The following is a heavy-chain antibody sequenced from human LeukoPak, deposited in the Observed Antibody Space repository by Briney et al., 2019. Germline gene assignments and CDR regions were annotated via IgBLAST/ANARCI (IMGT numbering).Heavy chain of an antibody. CDR2: IYYSGNS. Sequence: SSETLPLTCTVSGGSISSYYWSWIRQPPGKGLEWIGYIYYSGNSNYNPSLNSRVTISVDTSKNQFSLRLSSVTAADTAIYYCARDLGYCSTASCYAWFDPWGQGNLVTVSS. V-gene: IGHV4-59*01. CDR1: GGSISSYY. D-gene: IGHD2-2*01. CDR3: ARDLGYCSTASCYAWFDP. J-gene: IGHJ5*02.